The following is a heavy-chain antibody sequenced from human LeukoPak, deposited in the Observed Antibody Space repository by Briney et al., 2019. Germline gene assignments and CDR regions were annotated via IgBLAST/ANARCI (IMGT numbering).Heavy chain of an antibody. CDR2: IYTSGST. CDR3: AREQVRYYYDSSGYIDY. V-gene: IGHV4-4*07. CDR1: GGSISSYC. J-gene: IGHJ4*02. D-gene: IGHD3-22*01. Sequence: SETLSLTCTVSGGSISSYCWSWIRQPAGKGLEWIGRIYTSGSTNYNPSLKSRVTMSVDTSKNQFSLKLSSVTAADTAVYYCAREQVRYYYDSSGYIDYWGQGTLVTVSS.